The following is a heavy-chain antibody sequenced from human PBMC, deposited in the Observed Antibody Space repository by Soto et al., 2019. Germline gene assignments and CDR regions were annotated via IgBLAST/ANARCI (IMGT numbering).Heavy chain of an antibody. CDR1: GGSISRYY. D-gene: IGHD3-16*01. CDR2: IYYSGST. Sequence: SETLALTCAVSGGSISRYYWTWIRQPPGKGLELIGYIYYSGSTNYNPSLKSRVTISVDTSKNQFSLKLSSVTAADTAVYYCARLGAQEIDPWGQGTLVTVS. J-gene: IGHJ5*02. CDR3: ARLGAQEIDP. V-gene: IGHV4-59*08.